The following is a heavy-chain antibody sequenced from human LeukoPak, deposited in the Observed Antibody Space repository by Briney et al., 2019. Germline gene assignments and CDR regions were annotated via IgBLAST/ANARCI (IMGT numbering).Heavy chain of an antibody. Sequence: GGSLRLSCAASGFTFSSYGMHWVRQAPGKVLEWVAVIWYDGSNKYYADSVKGRFTISRDNSKNTLYLQMNSLRAEDTAVYYCARGYYDILTDMDYYYYYGMDVWGQGTTVTVSS. J-gene: IGHJ6*02. CDR2: IWYDGSNK. CDR1: GFTFSSYG. V-gene: IGHV3-33*01. D-gene: IGHD3-9*01. CDR3: ARGYYDILTDMDYYYYYGMDV.